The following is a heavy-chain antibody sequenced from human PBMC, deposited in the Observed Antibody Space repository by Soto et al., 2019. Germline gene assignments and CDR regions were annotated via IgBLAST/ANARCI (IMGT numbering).Heavy chain of an antibody. Sequence: SETLSLTCTVSGGSISSYYWSWIRQPPGKGLEWIGYIYYSGSTNYNPSLKSRVTISVATSKNQFSLKLSSVTAADTAVYYCARLYAGSYAVDYWGQGTLVTVSS. CDR3: ARLYAGSYAVDY. CDR1: GGSISSYY. J-gene: IGHJ4*02. D-gene: IGHD3-10*01. CDR2: IYYSGST. V-gene: IGHV4-59*08.